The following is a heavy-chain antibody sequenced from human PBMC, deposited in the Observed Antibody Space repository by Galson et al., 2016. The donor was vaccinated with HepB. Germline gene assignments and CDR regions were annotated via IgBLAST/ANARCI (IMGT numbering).Heavy chain of an antibody. CDR3: VRELGTPEDY. V-gene: IGHV1-69*13. CDR1: GGTFRWNP. J-gene: IGHJ4*02. Sequence: SVKVSCKASGGTFRWNPISWVRQAPGQGLEWMGGIIPMVGTTNYARKFQGRVTITADESTTIVYMELSSLRSEDTAMYYCVRELGTPEDYWGQGTLVTVPS. D-gene: IGHD7-27*01. CDR2: IIPMVGTT.